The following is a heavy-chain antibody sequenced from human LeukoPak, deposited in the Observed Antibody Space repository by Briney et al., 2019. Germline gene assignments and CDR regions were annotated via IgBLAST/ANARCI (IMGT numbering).Heavy chain of an antibody. V-gene: IGHV3-30*02. Sequence: HPGGSLRLSCAASGFSFSSYGMDSVRQAPGKGLGWVAFIRYDGSNKYYAECVKGRFTVSRDNSKSTVYLQMNSLRVEDTAVYYCAKAGLVRGRALDSWVQGTLVTVSA. CDR3: AKAGLVRGRALDS. J-gene: IGHJ4*02. CDR1: GFSFSSYG. D-gene: IGHD6-6*01. CDR2: IRYDGSNK.